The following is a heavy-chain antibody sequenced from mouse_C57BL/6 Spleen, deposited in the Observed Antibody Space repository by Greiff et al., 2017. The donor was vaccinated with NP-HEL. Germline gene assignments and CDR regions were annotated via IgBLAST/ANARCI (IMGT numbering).Heavy chain of an antibody. Sequence: ESGPGMVKPSQSLSLTCTVTGYSITSGYDWHWIRHFPGKKMEWMGYISYSGSTNYHPSLKSRISITHDTSKNHFFLKLNSVTTEDTATYYCARGGDYDGYAMDYWGQGTSVTVSS. J-gene: IGHJ4*01. CDR3: ARGGDYDGYAMDY. V-gene: IGHV3-1*01. CDR1: GYSITSGYD. CDR2: ISYSGST. D-gene: IGHD2-4*01.